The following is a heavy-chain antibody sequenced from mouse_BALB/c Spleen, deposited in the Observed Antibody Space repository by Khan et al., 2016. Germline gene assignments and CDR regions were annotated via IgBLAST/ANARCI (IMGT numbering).Heavy chain of an antibody. CDR2: INTETGEP. D-gene: IGHD1-1*01. CDR3: ARYGWFAY. CDR1: GYTFTDYS. J-gene: IGHJ3*01. Sequence: QIQLVQSGPELKKPGETVKISCKASGYTFTDYSIHWVRQAPGKGLKWMGWINTETGEPTYADDFKGRFAFSLETSASTAYLQINNLKNEDTATYCCARYGWFAYWGQGTLVTVSA. V-gene: IGHV9-2-1*01.